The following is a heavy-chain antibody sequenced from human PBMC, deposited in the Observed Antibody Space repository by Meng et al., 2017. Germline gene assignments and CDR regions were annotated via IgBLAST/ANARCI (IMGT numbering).Heavy chain of an antibody. V-gene: IGHV4-4*07. CDR3: ARDPGYFDSSGYYYGFDY. J-gene: IGHJ4*02. Sequence: SETLSLTCTVSGGSISSYYWSWTRQPAGKGLEWIERIYTSGSTNYNPSLKSRVTMSVDTSKNQFSLKLSSVTAADTAVYYCARDPGYFDSSGYYYGFDYWGQGTLVTVSS. CDR1: GGSISSYY. CDR2: IYTSGST. D-gene: IGHD3-22*01.